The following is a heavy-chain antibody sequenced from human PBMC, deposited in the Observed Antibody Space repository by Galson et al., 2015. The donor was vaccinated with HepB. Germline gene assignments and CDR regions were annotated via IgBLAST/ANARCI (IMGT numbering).Heavy chain of an antibody. CDR1: GGSISSYY. Sequence: ETLSLTCTVSGGSISSYYWSWIRQPPGKGLEWIGYIYYSGSTNYNPSLKSRVTISVDTSKNQFSLKLSSVTAADTAVYYCARHGVENRPGIAAVENWYFDLWGRGTLVTVSS. CDR3: ARHGVENRPGIAAVENWYFDL. J-gene: IGHJ2*01. V-gene: IGHV4-59*08. D-gene: IGHD6-13*01. CDR2: IYYSGST.